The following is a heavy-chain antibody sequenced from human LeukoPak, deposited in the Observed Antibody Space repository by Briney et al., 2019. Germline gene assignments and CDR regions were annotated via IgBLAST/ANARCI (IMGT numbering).Heavy chain of an antibody. CDR3: ARAYYDILTGYYYFDY. D-gene: IGHD3-9*01. CDR1: GFTVSINY. CDR2: IYSGDDT. Sequence: GGSLRLSCAASGFTVSINYMSWVRQAPGKGLEWVSVIYSGDDTYYADSVKGRFTISRDNSKNTLYLQMNSLRAEDTAVYYCARAYYDILTGYYYFDYWGQGTLVTVSS. J-gene: IGHJ4*02. V-gene: IGHV3-53*01.